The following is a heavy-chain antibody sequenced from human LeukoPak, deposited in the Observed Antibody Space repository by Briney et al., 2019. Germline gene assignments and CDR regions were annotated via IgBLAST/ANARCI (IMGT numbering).Heavy chain of an antibody. CDR3: ARVDTVMAYYFDL. Sequence: GGSLRLSCAAAGFTVSTNCMTWVRQAPGKGLEWVSTIYSGGTTYYADSVMGRFTISRHNSRNTLYLQMNSLRAEDTAVYYCARVDTVMAYYFDLWGQGTLVTVSS. J-gene: IGHJ4*02. D-gene: IGHD5-18*01. V-gene: IGHV3-53*04. CDR1: GFTVSTNC. CDR2: IYSGGTT.